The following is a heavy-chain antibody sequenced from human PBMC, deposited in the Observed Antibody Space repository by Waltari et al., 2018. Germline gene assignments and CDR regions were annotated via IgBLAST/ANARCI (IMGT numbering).Heavy chain of an antibody. CDR1: GYSISSGYY. D-gene: IGHD6-19*01. CDR3: ATIQVAGTVDRDY. J-gene: IGHJ4*02. V-gene: IGHV4-38-2*01. Sequence: QVQLQESGPGLVKPSETLSLTCAVSGYSISSGYYWGWIRQPPGKGLEWIGSIYHSGSTYYNPSLKSRVTISVDTSKNQFSLKLSSVTAADTAVYYCATIQVAGTVDRDYWGQGTLVTVSS. CDR2: IYHSGST.